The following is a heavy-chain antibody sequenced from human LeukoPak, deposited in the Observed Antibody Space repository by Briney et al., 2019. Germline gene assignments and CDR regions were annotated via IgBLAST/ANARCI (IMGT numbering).Heavy chain of an antibody. V-gene: IGHV3-21*03. D-gene: IGHD6-19*01. CDR3: AKRGSAWDLDY. CDR1: GFTFSDYT. CDR2: ISSSSSYI. Sequence: GGSLRLSCAASGFTFSDYTMNWVRQAPGKGLEWVSSISSSSSYIYFANSVRGRFTIYRDNAKSSLYLQMNNLRAEDTAVYYCAKRGSAWDLDYWGQGTLVTVSS. J-gene: IGHJ4*02.